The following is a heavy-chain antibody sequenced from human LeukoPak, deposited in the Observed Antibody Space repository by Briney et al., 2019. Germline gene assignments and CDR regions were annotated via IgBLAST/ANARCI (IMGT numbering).Heavy chain of an antibody. V-gene: IGHV1-18*01. D-gene: IGHD6-13*01. CDR2: ISAFNGNT. Sequence: ASVKVSCKASGYTFTSFGLSWVRQAPGQGLEWMGWISAFNGNTDYAPKFQGRVTLTTDTSTSTAYIELRSLRSDDTAMYYCARFDDSRSWYSDDYWGQGTLVTVSS. CDR1: GYTFTSFG. J-gene: IGHJ4*02. CDR3: ARFDDSRSWYSDDY.